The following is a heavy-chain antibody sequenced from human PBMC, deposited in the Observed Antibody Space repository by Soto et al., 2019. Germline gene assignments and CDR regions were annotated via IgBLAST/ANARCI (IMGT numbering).Heavy chain of an antibody. CDR3: AREAPLYYDFWRGSPYVMAV. V-gene: IGHV3-21*01. Sequence: GGSLRLSCAASGFTFSSYSMNWVRQAPGKGLEWVSSISSSSSYIYYADSVKGRFTISRDNAKNSLYLQMNSLRAEDTAVYYCAREAPLYYDFWRGSPYVMAVWAHGTPVTV. J-gene: IGHJ6*02. D-gene: IGHD3-3*01. CDR2: ISSSSSYI. CDR1: GFTFSSYS.